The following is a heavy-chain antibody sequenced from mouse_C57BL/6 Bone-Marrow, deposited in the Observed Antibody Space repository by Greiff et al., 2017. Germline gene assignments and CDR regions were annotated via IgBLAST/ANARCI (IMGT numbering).Heavy chain of an antibody. D-gene: IGHD1-1*01. Sequence: QVQLKQSGAELVRPGASVTLSCKASGYTFTDYEMHWVKQTPVHGLEWIGAIDPETGGTAYNQKCKGKAILTADKSSSTAYMELRSLTSEDSAVYDCTSYYGSSYGAYWGQGTLVTVSA. CDR2: IDPETGGT. V-gene: IGHV1-15*01. CDR1: GYTFTDYE. CDR3: TSYYGSSYGAY. J-gene: IGHJ3*01.